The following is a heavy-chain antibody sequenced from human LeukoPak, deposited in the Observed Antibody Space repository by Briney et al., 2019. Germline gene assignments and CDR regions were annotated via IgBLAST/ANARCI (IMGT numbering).Heavy chain of an antibody. D-gene: IGHD3-10*01. CDR2: IYISGST. V-gene: IGHV4-4*07. CDR1: GDSISIDI. Sequence: PEALSVTRTVPGDSISIDIKTSIRQPAGKGREWMGRIYISGSTNYNPSLKSRVAMSVDTSKKQISLKVISVTAADTAVYYCAREAVTITGRGLDYWGQGTLVTVSS. J-gene: IGHJ4*02. CDR3: AREAVTITGRGLDY.